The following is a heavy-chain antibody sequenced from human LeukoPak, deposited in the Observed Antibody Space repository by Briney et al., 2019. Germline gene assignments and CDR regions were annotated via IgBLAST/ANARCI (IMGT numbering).Heavy chain of an antibody. Sequence: GGSLRLSCAASGFTFSSYSMNWVRQAPGKGLEWVSYISSSSNTIYYADSVKGRFTISRDNAKSSLYLQMNSLRAEDTAVYYCARGHSGSYLSGDCWGQGTLVTVSS. CDR1: GFTFSSYS. J-gene: IGHJ4*02. D-gene: IGHD1-26*01. V-gene: IGHV3-48*01. CDR3: ARGHSGSYLSGDC. CDR2: ISSSSNTI.